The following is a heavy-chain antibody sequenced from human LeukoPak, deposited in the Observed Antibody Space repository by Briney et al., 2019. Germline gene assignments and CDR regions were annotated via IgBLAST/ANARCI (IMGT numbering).Heavy chain of an antibody. D-gene: IGHD6-13*01. V-gene: IGHV1-18*01. Sequence: ASVKVSCKPSGYTFTSYGITWVRQAPGQGLEWMGWISAYNGTTNYAQKFQGRVTMTTDTSTSTAYMELRSLRSDDTAMYYCARGGGIAGLGFWGQGTLVTVSS. CDR2: ISAYNGTT. CDR3: ARGGGIAGLGF. J-gene: IGHJ4*02. CDR1: GYTFTSYG.